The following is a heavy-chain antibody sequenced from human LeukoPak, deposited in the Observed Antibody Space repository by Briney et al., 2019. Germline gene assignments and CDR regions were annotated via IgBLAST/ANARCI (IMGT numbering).Heavy chain of an antibody. Sequence: SETLSLTCTVSGGSISSYYWSWIRQPPGKGLEWIGYIYYSGSTNYNASLKSRGPISVDTSKKQFSLKLSSVTAADTAVDYCARDHWLLSSNTWYYYGMDVWGQGTTVTVSS. CDR1: GGSISSYY. CDR2: IYYSGST. J-gene: IGHJ6*02. V-gene: IGHV4-59*12. CDR3: ARDHWLLSSNTWYYYGMDV. D-gene: IGHD3-9*01.